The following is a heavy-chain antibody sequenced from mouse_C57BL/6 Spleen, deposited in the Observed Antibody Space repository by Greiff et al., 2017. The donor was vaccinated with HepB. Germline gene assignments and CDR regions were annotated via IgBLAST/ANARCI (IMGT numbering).Heavy chain of an antibody. CDR1: GYAFSSYW. D-gene: IGHD2-4*01. J-gene: IGHJ4*01. CDR2: IYPGDGDT. Sequence: VQLQESGAELVKPGASVKISCKASGYAFSSYWMNWVKQRPGKGLEWIGQIYPGDGDTNYNGKFKGKATLTADKSSSTAYMQLSSQTSEDSAVYFCAREDYADYYAMDYWGQGTSVTVSS. CDR3: AREDYADYYAMDY. V-gene: IGHV1-80*01.